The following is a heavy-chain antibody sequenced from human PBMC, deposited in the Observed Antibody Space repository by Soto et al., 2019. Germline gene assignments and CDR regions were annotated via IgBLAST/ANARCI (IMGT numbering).Heavy chain of an antibody. CDR3: VRDAPSHQSIFDL. D-gene: IGHD2-2*01. Sequence: VESLKISCKGSGYSFTSYWIGWVRQMPGKGLEWMGIIYPGDSDTRYSPSFQGQVTISADKSISTAYLQWSSLKASDTAVYFCVRDAPSHQSIFDLWGPGTLVTVSS. CDR1: GYSFTSYW. V-gene: IGHV5-51*01. J-gene: IGHJ4*02. CDR2: IYPGDSDT.